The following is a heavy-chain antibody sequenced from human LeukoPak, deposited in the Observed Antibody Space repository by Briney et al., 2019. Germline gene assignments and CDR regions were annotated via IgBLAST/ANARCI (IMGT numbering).Heavy chain of an antibody. CDR2: IIPIFGTA. V-gene: IGHV1-69*13. D-gene: IGHD3-10*01. CDR3: AREGRMNLYYYGSGSQRVNWFDP. CDR1: GGTFSSYA. J-gene: IGHJ5*02. Sequence: SVKVSCKASGGTFSSYAISWVRQAPGQGLEWMGGIIPIFGTANYAQKFQGRVTITADESTSTAYMELSSLRSDDTAVYYCAREGRMNLYYYGSGSQRVNWFDPWGQGALVTVSS.